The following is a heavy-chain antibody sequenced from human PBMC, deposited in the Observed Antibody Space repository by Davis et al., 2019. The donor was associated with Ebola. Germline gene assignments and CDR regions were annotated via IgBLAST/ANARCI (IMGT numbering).Heavy chain of an antibody. CDR1: GGSFSGYY. Sequence: MPSETLSLTCAVYGGSFSGYYWSWIRQPPGKGLEWIGEINHSGSTNYNPSLKSRVTISEDTSKNQFSLKLSSVTAADTAVYYCASLSSSSAGLDYWGQGTLVTVSS. J-gene: IGHJ4*02. CDR2: INHSGST. CDR3: ASLSSSSAGLDY. V-gene: IGHV4-34*01. D-gene: IGHD6-6*01.